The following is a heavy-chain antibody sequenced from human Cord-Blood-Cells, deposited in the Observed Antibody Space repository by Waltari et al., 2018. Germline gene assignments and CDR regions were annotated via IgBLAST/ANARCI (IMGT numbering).Heavy chain of an antibody. D-gene: IGHD2-2*01. Sequence: QVQLQESGPGLVKPSQTLSLTCTVSGGSISSGGYSWSWIRQHPGKGLEWIGYIYYSGSTYYNPSLKSRVTISVDTSKNQFSLKLSSVTAADTAVYYCARVHCSSTSCYLDYWGQGTLVTVSS. V-gene: IGHV4-31*03. CDR3: ARVHCSSTSCYLDY. CDR2: IYYSGST. J-gene: IGHJ4*02. CDR1: GGSISSGGYS.